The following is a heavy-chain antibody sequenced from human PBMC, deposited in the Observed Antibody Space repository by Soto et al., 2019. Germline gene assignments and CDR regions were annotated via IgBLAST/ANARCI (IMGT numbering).Heavy chain of an antibody. Sequence: SENLSHPCSLSSSSLIPSDWVWFRHSPWKGLEWVGYIYYGGTNSYNPSFKSRVTISLGTSKSHFSLRLNAVTAADTAVYYCARQGFGALHGLVDVWGQGTTVT. CDR3: ARQGFGALHGLVDV. J-gene: IGHJ6*02. CDR1: SSSLIPSD. D-gene: IGHD3-10*01. V-gene: IGHV4-59*08. CDR2: IYYGGTN.